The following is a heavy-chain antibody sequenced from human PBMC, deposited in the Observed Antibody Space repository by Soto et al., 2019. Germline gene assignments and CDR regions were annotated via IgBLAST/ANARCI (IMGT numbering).Heavy chain of an antibody. CDR3: ARGDYYYVSGSYSGY. J-gene: IGHJ4*02. CDR1: GYTFTSYG. V-gene: IGHV1-18*01. CDR2: ISAYNGNT. Sequence: ASVKVSCKASGYTFTSYGISWVRQAPGQGLEWMGWISAYNGNTNYAQKLQGRVTMTTDTSTSTAYMELRSLRSDDTAVYYCARGDYYYVSGSYSGYWGQGTLVTVSS. D-gene: IGHD3-10*01.